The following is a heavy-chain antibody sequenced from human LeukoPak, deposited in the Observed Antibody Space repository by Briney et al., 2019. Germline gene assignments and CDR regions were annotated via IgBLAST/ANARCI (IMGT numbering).Heavy chain of an antibody. CDR1: GFTFSSYS. CDR2: ISSSSSYI. D-gene: IGHD5-18*01. CDR3: AGGFRNTAMVYHY. Sequence: GGSLRLSCAASGFTFSSYSMNWVRQAPGKGLEWVSSISSSSSYIYYADSVKGRFTISRDNAKNSLYLQMNSLRAEDTAVYYCAGGFRNTAMVYHYWGQGTLVTVSS. V-gene: IGHV3-21*01. J-gene: IGHJ4*02.